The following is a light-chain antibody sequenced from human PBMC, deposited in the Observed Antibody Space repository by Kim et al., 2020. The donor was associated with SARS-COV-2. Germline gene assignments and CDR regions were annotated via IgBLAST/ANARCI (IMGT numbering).Light chain of an antibody. J-gene: IGKJ2*01. CDR3: QQYGSSPRT. Sequence: SPGERASLACRASQSVSGSKLVWYQQKPGQAPRLLIYGASSRATGIPDRFSGSGSGTDFTLTISRLEPEDVAVYYCQQYGSSPRTFGQGTKLEI. CDR2: GAS. V-gene: IGKV3-20*01. CDR1: QSVSGSK.